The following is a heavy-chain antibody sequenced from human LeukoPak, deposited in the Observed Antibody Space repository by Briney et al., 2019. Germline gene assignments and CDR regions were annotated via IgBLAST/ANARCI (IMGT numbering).Heavy chain of an antibody. V-gene: IGHV1-2*02. D-gene: IGHD3-10*01. CDR1: GYSFTGYY. CDR3: ARNIWFGESNDAFDF. Sequence: ASVKVSCKASGYSFTGYYMHWVRQAPGQGLEWMGRINPNGGATNYAQKFQGRVTMTRDTSISTAYMELSRLRSDDTAVYYCARNIWFGESNDAFDFWGQGTMVTVSS. J-gene: IGHJ3*01. CDR2: INPNGGAT.